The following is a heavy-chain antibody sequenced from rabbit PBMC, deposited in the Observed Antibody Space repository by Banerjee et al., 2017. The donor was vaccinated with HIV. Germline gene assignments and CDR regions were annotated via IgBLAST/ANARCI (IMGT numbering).Heavy chain of an antibody. CDR1: GIDFSSYG. CDR3: ARGGSGYLDL. CDR2: INVDSTGIT. D-gene: IGHD1-1*01. J-gene: IGHJ4*01. V-gene: IGHV1S40*01. Sequence: QSLEESGGGLVKPEGSLTLTCTASGIDFSSYGISWVRQAPGKGLEWIASINVDSTGITYYASWAKGRFTIPKTSSTTVTLQMTSLTAADTATYFCARGGSGYLDLWGPGTLVTVS.